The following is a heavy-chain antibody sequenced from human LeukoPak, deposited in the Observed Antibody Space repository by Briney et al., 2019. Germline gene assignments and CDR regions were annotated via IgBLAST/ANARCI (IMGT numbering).Heavy chain of an antibody. CDR3: AKDFKRGAAGKNYYYMDV. V-gene: IGHV3-23*01. CDR1: GFTFSSYS. CDR2: ISGSGGST. Sequence: QSGGSLRLSCAASGFTFSSYSMNWVRQAPGKGLEWVSAISGSGGSTYYADSVKGRFTISRDNSKNTLYLQMNSLRAEDTAVYYCAKDFKRGAAGKNYYYMDVWGKGTTVTISS. J-gene: IGHJ6*03. D-gene: IGHD6-13*01.